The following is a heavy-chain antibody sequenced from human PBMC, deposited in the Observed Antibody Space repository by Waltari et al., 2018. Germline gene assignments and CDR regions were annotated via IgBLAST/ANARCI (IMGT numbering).Heavy chain of an antibody. CDR2: INAGNGNT. Sequence: QVQLVQSGAEVKKPGASVKVSCKASGYTFTSYAMHWVRQAPGQTPAWMGWINAGNGNTKYSQKFQGRVTITRDTSASTAYMELSSLRSEDTAVYYCARDQEPPNFYDSSGYYIFDYWGQGTLVTVSS. J-gene: IGHJ4*02. V-gene: IGHV1-3*01. CDR1: GYTFTSYA. D-gene: IGHD3-22*01. CDR3: ARDQEPPNFYDSSGYYIFDY.